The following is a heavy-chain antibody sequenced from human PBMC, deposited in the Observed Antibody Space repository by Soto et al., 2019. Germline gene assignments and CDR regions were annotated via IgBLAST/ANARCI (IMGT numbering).Heavy chain of an antibody. Sequence: SVKVSCKASGGTFSSYAISWVRQAPGQGLEWMGGIIPIFGTANYAQKFQGRVTITADESTSTAYMELSSLRSEDTAVYYCAREVPHCTNGVCFAFDIWGQGTMVTVSS. J-gene: IGHJ3*02. CDR3: AREVPHCTNGVCFAFDI. CDR1: GGTFSSYA. CDR2: IIPIFGTA. D-gene: IGHD2-8*01. V-gene: IGHV1-69*13.